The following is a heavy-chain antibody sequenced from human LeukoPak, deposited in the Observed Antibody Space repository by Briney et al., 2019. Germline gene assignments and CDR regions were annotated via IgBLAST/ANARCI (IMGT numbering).Heavy chain of an antibody. Sequence: GGSLRLSCAASGFTFSSYAMSWVRQAPGKGLEWVSAISGSGGSTYYADSVKGRFTISRDNSENTLYLQMNSLRAEDTAVYYCAKELVPAAISYYYYYGMDVWGQGTTVTVSS. CDR3: AKELVPAAISYYYYYGMDV. CDR1: GFTFSSYA. D-gene: IGHD2-2*02. V-gene: IGHV3-23*01. J-gene: IGHJ6*02. CDR2: ISGSGGST.